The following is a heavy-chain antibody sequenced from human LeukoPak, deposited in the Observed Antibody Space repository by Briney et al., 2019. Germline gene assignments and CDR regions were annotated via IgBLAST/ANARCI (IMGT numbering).Heavy chain of an antibody. D-gene: IGHD6-19*01. CDR2: INPNSGGT. V-gene: IGHV1-2*02. CDR1: GYTFTGYY. Sequence: GASVKVSCKASGYTFTGYYMHWVRQAPGQGLEWMGWINPNSGGTNYAQKFQGRVTMTRDTSISTAYMELSRLRSDDTAVYYCARPTAITVAGPYYYYMDVWGKGTTVTVSS. J-gene: IGHJ6*03. CDR3: ARPTAITVAGPYYYYMDV.